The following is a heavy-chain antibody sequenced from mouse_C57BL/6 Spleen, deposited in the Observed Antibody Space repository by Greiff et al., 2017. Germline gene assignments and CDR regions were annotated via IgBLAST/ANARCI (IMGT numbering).Heavy chain of an antibody. Sequence: QVQLQQPGAELVMPGASVKLSCKASGYTFTSYWMHWVKQRPGQGLEWIGEIDPTDSYTNYNQKFKGKSTLTVDNSSSTAYMQLSSLTSEDSAVYDCARGWYGRDCGYAMDYWGQGTSVTVSS. CDR2: IDPTDSYT. CDR3: ARGWYGRDCGYAMDY. D-gene: IGHD1-1*01. CDR1: GYTFTSYW. J-gene: IGHJ4*01. V-gene: IGHV1-69*01.